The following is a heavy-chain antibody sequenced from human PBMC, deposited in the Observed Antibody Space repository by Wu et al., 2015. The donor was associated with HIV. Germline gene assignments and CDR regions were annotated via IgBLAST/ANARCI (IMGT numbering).Heavy chain of an antibody. CDR3: ARQRAYTSGWYIFDY. J-gene: IGHJ4*02. D-gene: IGHD6-19*01. Sequence: QVQLVQSGTEVKKPGASVKVSCKASGYTFSSYDINWVRQATGQGLEWMGWMNPRSGNTGYAQNFQGRVTMTRDTSISTANMELSSLRSEDTAVYYCARQRAYTSGWYIFDYWGQGTLVTVSS. CDR2: MNPRSGNT. V-gene: IGHV1-8*01. CDR1: GYTFSSYD.